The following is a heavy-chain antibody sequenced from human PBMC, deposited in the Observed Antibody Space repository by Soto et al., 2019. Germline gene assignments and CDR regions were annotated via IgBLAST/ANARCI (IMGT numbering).Heavy chain of an antibody. J-gene: IGHJ3*02. CDR1: GGSLRSGTYY. V-gene: IGHV4-31*03. CDR2: IYYSGST. D-gene: IGHD2-15*01. CDR3: VRGGYDQNMHSALDAFEI. Sequence: SETLSLTCTVSGGSLRSGTYYWSWIRQHPGKGLEWIGYIYYSGSTYYNPSLKSRVSISVDTSNNQFFLKLSSVTAADTAVYYCVRGGYDQNMHSALDAFEICGQGTMVTVS.